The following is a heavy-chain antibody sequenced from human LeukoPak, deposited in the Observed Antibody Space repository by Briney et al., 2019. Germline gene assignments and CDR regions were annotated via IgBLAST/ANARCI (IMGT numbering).Heavy chain of an antibody. CDR3: AIDLPIPYSGGYYPSHYFDS. D-gene: IGHD3-22*01. CDR2: INPSGGST. V-gene: IGHV1-46*01. Sequence: ASVKVSCKSSSYIFTICYNGLERHAPGQGLEWMGIINPSGGSTSYAQKFQGRVTMTRDTSTSTVYMELSSLRSEDTAVYYCAIDLPIPYSGGYYPSHYFDSWGQGTLVTVSS. CDR1: SYIFTICY. J-gene: IGHJ4*02.